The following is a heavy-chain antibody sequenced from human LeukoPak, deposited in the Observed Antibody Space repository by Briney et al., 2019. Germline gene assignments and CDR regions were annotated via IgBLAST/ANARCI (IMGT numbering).Heavy chain of an antibody. CDR3: ARWPRITMVRGFDY. CDR1: GYTFTGYY. CDR2: INSNSGGT. D-gene: IGHD3-10*01. J-gene: IGHJ4*02. Sequence: ASVKVSCKASGYTFTGYYMHWVRQAPGQGLEWMGWINSNSGGTNYAQKFQGRVTMTRDTSISTAYMELSRLRSDDTAVYYCARWPRITMVRGFDYWGQGTLVTVSS. V-gene: IGHV1-2*02.